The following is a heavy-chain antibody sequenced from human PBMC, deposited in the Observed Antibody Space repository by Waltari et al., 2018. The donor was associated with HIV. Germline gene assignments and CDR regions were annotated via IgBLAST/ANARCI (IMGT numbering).Heavy chain of an antibody. CDR2: ISAYNGNT. CDR1: GYTFTSDS. Sequence: VQLVQSGAEVKKPGASVKVSCKASGYTFTSDSISWVRQAPGQGLAWIGWISAYNGNTNYAQKLQGRVTMTTDTSTSTAYMELRSLRSDDTAVYYCARYWRYSGLYYFDYWGQGTLVTVSS. D-gene: IGHD2-8*02. J-gene: IGHJ4*02. CDR3: ARYWRYSGLYYFDY. V-gene: IGHV1-18*04.